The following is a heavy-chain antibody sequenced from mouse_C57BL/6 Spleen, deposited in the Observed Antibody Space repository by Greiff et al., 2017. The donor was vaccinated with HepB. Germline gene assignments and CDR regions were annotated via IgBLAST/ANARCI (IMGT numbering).Heavy chain of an antibody. J-gene: IGHJ4*01. Sequence: QVQLQQSGPELVKPGASVKISCKASGYAFSSSWMNWVKQRPGKGLEWIGRIYPGDGDTNYNGKFKGKATLTADTSSSTAYMQLSSLTSEDSAVYFGAKQDTGPYAMDYWGQGTSVTVSS. D-gene: IGHD4-1*01. V-gene: IGHV1-82*01. CDR3: AKQDTGPYAMDY. CDR2: IYPGDGDT. CDR1: GYAFSSSW.